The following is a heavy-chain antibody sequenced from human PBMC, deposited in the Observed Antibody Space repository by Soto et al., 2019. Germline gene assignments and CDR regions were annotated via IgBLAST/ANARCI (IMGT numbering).Heavy chain of an antibody. CDR2: ISWNSGST. Sequence: EVQLVESGGGLVQPGRSLRLSCAASGFTFDDYAMHWVRQAPGKGLEWVSGISWNSGSTGYADSVKGRFTTSRDNAKNSLYLQMNSLRAEDTALYYCAKAVGSYGNFDYWGQGTLVTVSS. CDR1: GFTFDDYA. D-gene: IGHD5-18*01. CDR3: AKAVGSYGNFDY. J-gene: IGHJ4*02. V-gene: IGHV3-9*01.